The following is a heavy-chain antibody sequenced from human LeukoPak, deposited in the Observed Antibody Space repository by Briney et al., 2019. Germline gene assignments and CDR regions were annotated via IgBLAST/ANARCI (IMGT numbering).Heavy chain of an antibody. V-gene: IGHV4-39*01. J-gene: IGHJ4*02. CDR2: IYYSGST. CDR1: GGSISSNHYY. Sequence: PSETLSLTCTVSGGSISSNHYYWGWIRQPPGKGLEWIGSIYYSGSTHYNPSLKSRVTISVDTSKNQFSLKLSSVTAADTAVYYCARHPSRCGGGSCYSLGFNYWGQGTLVTVSS. D-gene: IGHD2-15*01. CDR3: ARHPSRCGGGSCYSLGFNY.